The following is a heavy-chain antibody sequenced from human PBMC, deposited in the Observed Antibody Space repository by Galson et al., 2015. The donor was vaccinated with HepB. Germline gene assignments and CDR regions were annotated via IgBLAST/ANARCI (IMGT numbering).Heavy chain of an antibody. CDR2: IIPILGIA. CDR1: GGTFSSYA. V-gene: IGHV1-69*04. CDR3: AREMTTVTTCFDY. J-gene: IGHJ4*02. Sequence: SVKVSCKASGGTFSSYAISWVRQAPGQGLEWMGRIIPILGIANYAQKFQGRFTITADKSTSTAYMELSSLRSEDTAVYYCAREMTTVTTCFDYWGQGTLVTVSS. D-gene: IGHD4-17*01.